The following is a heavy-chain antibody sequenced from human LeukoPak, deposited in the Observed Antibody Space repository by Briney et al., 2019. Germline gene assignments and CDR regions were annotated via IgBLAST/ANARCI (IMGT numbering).Heavy chain of an antibody. CDR2: IKQDGSEK. Sequence: GGSLKLSCAASGFTFSSYWMSWVRQAPGKGLEWVANIKQDGSEKYYVDSVKGRFTISRDNAKNSLYLQMSSLRAEDTAVYYCARDPGIVGATDAFDIWGQGTMVTVSS. CDR1: GFTFSSYW. D-gene: IGHD1-26*01. CDR3: ARDPGIVGATDAFDI. J-gene: IGHJ3*02. V-gene: IGHV3-7*01.